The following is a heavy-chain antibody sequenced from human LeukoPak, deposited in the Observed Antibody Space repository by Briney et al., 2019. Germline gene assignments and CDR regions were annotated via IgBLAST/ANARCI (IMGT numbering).Heavy chain of an antibody. CDR1: GGSFSGYY. CDR3: ARAKGGLHFDY. D-gene: IGHD5/OR15-5a*01. J-gene: IGHJ4*02. V-gene: IGHV4-34*01. Sequence: PSETLSLTCAVYGGSFSGYYWSWIRQPPGKGLEWIGEINHSGSTNYNPSLKSRATISVDTSKNQFSLKLSSVTAADTAVYYCARAKGGLHFDYWGQGTLVTVSS. CDR2: INHSGST.